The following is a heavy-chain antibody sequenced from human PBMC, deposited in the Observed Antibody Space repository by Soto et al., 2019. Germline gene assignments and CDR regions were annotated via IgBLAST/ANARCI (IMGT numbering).Heavy chain of an antibody. CDR3: ARGPRDYYDSSGFFNPYFDL. CDR1: GFTFDDYA. V-gene: IGHV3-9*01. D-gene: IGHD3-22*01. CDR2: IGWNSGNI. Sequence: EELLVESGGNLVQPGRSLTLSYAASGFTFDDYAFHWVRQTPEKGLEWVSGIGWNSGNINYADSIKVRFTISRDNAKNSLYLQMNSLRIEDTALYYCARGPRDYYDSSGFFNPYFDLWGRGTLVIVSS. J-gene: IGHJ2*01.